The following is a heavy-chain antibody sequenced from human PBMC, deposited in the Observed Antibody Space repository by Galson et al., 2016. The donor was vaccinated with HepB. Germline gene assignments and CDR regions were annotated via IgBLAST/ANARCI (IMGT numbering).Heavy chain of an antibody. CDR1: GFTFSSFA. J-gene: IGHJ4*02. D-gene: IGHD3-22*01. CDR3: AKLTMIIVVTPHFDS. CDR2: IGGGGGST. V-gene: IGHV3-23*01. Sequence: SLRLSCAASGFTFSSFAMSWVRQAPGKGLEWVSVIGGGGGSTYYADSVKGRFTISRDNSKSTLYLEMNSLRADDTAIYYRAKLTMIIVVTPHFDSWGQGTLVTVSS.